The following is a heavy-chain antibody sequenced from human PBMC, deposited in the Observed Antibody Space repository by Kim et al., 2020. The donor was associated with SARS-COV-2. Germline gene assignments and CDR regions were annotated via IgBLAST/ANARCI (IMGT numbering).Heavy chain of an antibody. Sequence: GGSLRLSCAASGFVFDDYGMSWVRQAPGKGLEWVSGINWNGGSTSYADSVKGRLTISRDNAKNSLYLQMNSMRAEGTALYHCARDPAACSAWAPWYFDLWGRGTLVTVSS. D-gene: IGHD6-13*01. J-gene: IGHJ2*01. CDR1: GFVFDDYG. V-gene: IGHV3-20*01. CDR2: INWNGGST. CDR3: ARDPAACSAWAPWYFDL.